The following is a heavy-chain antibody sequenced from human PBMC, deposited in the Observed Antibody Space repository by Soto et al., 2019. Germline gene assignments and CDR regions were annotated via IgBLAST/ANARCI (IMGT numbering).Heavy chain of an antibody. CDR2: ISSDGSNK. CDR3: AKDYLPLTGIYWGIGH. Sequence: GGSLRLSCAASGFIFSSYAMHWVRQAPGKGLEWVAAISSDGSNKYYADSVKGRFTISRDNSKNTLHLEMNSLRAEDTAVYYCAKDYLPLTGIYWGIGHWGQGTLVTVSS. CDR1: GFIFSSYA. J-gene: IGHJ4*02. D-gene: IGHD3-9*01. V-gene: IGHV3-30*18.